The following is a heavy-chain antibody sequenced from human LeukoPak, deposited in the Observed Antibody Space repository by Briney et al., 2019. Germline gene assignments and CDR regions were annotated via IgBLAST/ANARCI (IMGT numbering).Heavy chain of an antibody. CDR3: ARAGDYDQTMDV. V-gene: IGHV4-61*01. J-gene: IGHJ6*03. D-gene: IGHD4-17*01. Sequence: SETLSLTCTVSRGSISSSSYYWSWIRQPPGKGLEWIGYIYYSGSTNYNPSLKSRVTISVDTSKNQFSLKLSSVTAADTAVYYCARAGDYDQTMDVWGKGTTVTISS. CDR2: IYYSGST. CDR1: RGSISSSSYY.